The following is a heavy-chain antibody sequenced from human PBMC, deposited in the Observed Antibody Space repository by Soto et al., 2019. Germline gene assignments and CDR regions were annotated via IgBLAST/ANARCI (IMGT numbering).Heavy chain of an antibody. CDR3: ASPRGGDLYYYYGMDV. CDR2: INAGKGNT. D-gene: IGHD2-21*02. CDR1: GYTFTSYA. V-gene: IGHV1-3*01. J-gene: IGHJ6*02. Sequence: GASVKVSCKASGYTFTSYAMHWVRQAPGQRLEWMGWINAGKGNTKYSQKFQGRVTITRDTSASTAYMELSSLRSEDTAVYYCASPRGGDLYYYYGMDVWGQGTTVTVSS.